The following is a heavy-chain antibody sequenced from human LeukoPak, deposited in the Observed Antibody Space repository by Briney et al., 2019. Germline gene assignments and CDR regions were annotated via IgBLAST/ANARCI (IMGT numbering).Heavy chain of an antibody. V-gene: IGHV4-39*07. Sequence: SETLSLTCTVSGGSISSSSYYWGWIRQPPGKGLEWIGGIYYSGSTYYNPSLKSRVTISVDTSKNQFSLKLSSVTAADTAVYYCARDSLPNYYDSSGYYYVLDYYYGMDVWGQGTTVTVSS. CDR2: IYYSGST. CDR3: ARDSLPNYYDSSGYYYVLDYYYGMDV. J-gene: IGHJ6*02. D-gene: IGHD3-22*01. CDR1: GGSISSSSYY.